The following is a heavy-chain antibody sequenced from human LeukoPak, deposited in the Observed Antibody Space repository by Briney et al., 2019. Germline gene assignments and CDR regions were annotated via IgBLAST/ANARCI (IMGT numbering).Heavy chain of an antibody. CDR1: EFSVGSNY. D-gene: IGHD4-17*01. CDR3: AKDTYGDYVGESDY. CDR2: ISGSGGST. V-gene: IGHV3-23*01. Sequence: GGSLRLSCAASEFSVGSNYMSWVRQAPGKGLEWVSAISGSGGSTYYADSVKGRFTISRDNSKNTLYLQMNSLRAEDTAVYYCAKDTYGDYVGESDYWGQGTLVTVSS. J-gene: IGHJ4*02.